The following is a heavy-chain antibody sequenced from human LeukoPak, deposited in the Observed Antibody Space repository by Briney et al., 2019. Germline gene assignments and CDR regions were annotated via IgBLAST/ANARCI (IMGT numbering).Heavy chain of an antibody. CDR1: GGSFSGYY. V-gene: IGHV4-34*01. D-gene: IGHD5-18*01. J-gene: IGHJ4*02. CDR2: INHSGST. Sequence: KTSETLSLTCAVYGGSFSGYYWSWIRQPPGKGLEWIGEINHSGSTNYNPSLKSRVTISVDTSKNQFSLKLSSVTAADTAVYYCARGPNQDDSGRGYSYGSDYWGQGTLVTVSS. CDR3: ARGPNQDDSGRGYSYGSDY.